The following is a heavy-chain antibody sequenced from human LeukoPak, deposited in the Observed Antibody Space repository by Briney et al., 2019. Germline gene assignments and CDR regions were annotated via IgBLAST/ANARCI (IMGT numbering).Heavy chain of an antibody. J-gene: IGHJ3*02. CDR2: ISYGGSNK. Sequence: GGSLRLSCAASGFTFSSYGMHWVRQAPGKGLEWVAVISYGGSNKYYADSVKGRFTISRDNSKNTLYLQMNSLRAEDTAVYYCAKGLLWFGEFNAFDIWGQGTMVTVSS. CDR3: AKGLLWFGEFNAFDI. CDR1: GFTFSSYG. V-gene: IGHV3-30*18. D-gene: IGHD3-10*01.